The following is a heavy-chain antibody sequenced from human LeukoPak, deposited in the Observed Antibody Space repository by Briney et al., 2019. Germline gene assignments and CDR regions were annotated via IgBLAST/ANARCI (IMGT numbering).Heavy chain of an antibody. V-gene: IGHV3-48*03. J-gene: IGHJ4*02. CDR3: ARGIAVAALDY. CDR1: GFTFSSYE. CDR2: ISSSGSTI. Sequence: GGSLRLSCAASGFTFSSYEMNWVRQAPGKGLEWVSYISSSGSTIYYADSVKGRFTISRDNAKNSLYLQMNSLRAEDTAVYYCARGIAVAALDYWGQGTLVTVSS. D-gene: IGHD6-19*01.